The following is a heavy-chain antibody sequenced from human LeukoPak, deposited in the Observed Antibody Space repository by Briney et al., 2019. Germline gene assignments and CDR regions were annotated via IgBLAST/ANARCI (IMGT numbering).Heavy chain of an antibody. V-gene: IGHV3-48*01. CDR1: GFTFRLYS. Sequence: PGGSLRLSCAASGFTFRLYSMNWVRQAPGKGLEWLSYIRSTDGAIAYADFVKGRFTISRDDAKNSLYLQMNSLRAEDTAVYYCARSGVYGDHRGHFDSWGQGTLVTVSS. D-gene: IGHD4-17*01. CDR2: IRSTDGAI. CDR3: ARSGVYGDHRGHFDS. J-gene: IGHJ4*02.